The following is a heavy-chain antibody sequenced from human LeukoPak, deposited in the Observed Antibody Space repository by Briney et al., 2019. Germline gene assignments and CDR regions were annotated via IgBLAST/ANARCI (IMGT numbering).Heavy chain of an antibody. CDR2: INPNSGGT. CDR3: ARAFYYYDSSGYRDAFDI. D-gene: IGHD3-22*01. Sequence: ASVKVSCKASGYTFTGYYMHWVRQAPGQGLEWVGWINPNSGGTNYAQKFQGRVTMTRDTSISTAYMELSRLRSDDTAVYYCARAFYYYDSSGYRDAFDIWGQGTMVTVSS. V-gene: IGHV1-2*02. CDR1: GYTFTGYY. J-gene: IGHJ3*02.